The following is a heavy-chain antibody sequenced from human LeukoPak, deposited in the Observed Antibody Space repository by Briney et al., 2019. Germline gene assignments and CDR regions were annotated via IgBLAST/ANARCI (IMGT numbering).Heavy chain of an antibody. Sequence: SETLSLTCTVSGGSISSGDYYWSWIRQPPGKGLEWIGYIYYSGSTYYNPSLKSRVTISVDTSKNQFSLKLSSVTAADTAVYYCARVFVGVPATVNWFDPWGQGTLVTVSS. J-gene: IGHJ5*02. CDR3: ARVFVGVPATVNWFDP. CDR2: IYYSGST. V-gene: IGHV4-30-4*01. CDR1: GGSISSGDYY. D-gene: IGHD2-15*01.